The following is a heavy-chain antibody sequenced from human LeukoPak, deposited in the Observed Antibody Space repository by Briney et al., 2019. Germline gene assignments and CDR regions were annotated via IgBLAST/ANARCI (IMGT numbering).Heavy chain of an antibody. D-gene: IGHD3-10*01. CDR2: TRNKAHSYTT. J-gene: IGHJ4*02. V-gene: IGHV3-72*01. CDR1: GFTFTDHY. CDR3: ARAEFEAFGELPH. Sequence: GGSLRLSCAASGFTFTDHYMDWVRQAPGKGLEWVGRTRNKAHSYTTEYAASVKGRFTISRDDSKNSVYLQMNSLKTEDTAVYYCARAEFEAFGELPHWGQGTLVTVSS.